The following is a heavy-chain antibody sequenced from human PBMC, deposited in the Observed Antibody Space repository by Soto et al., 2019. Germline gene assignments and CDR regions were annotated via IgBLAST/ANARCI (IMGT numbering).Heavy chain of an antibody. CDR3: ARGYSYAEPFDY. CDR2: VYSAGTT. CDR1: GFTVSNFY. Sequence: PGGSLRLSCAASGFTVSNFYMSWVRQAPGKGLEWVSNVYSAGTTSYTDSVKGRFTISRDNSKNTLYLHVNSLRAEDTAVYYCARGYSYAEPFDYWGPGTLVTVSS. V-gene: IGHV3-53*01. D-gene: IGHD5-18*01. J-gene: IGHJ4*02.